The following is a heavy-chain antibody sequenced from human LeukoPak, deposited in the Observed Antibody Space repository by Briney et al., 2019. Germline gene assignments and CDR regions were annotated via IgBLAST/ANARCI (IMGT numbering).Heavy chain of an antibody. V-gene: IGHV4-59*01. CDR2: IYHSGST. CDR1: GGSISPYY. J-gene: IGHJ4*02. Sequence: SETLSLTCTVSGGSISPYYWSWIRQPAGKGLEWIGYIYHSGSTNYNPSLKSRVTISLDTSKNQFSLKLNSVTAADTAVYYCARWANWNHDYWGQGTLVTVSP. CDR3: ARWANWNHDY. D-gene: IGHD1-1*01.